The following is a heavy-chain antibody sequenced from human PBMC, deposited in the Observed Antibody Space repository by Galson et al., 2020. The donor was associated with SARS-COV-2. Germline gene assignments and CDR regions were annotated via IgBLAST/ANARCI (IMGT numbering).Heavy chain of an antibody. CDR1: GFTFSDYS. CDR3: ARDLRYSFDY. V-gene: IGHV3-48*02. Sequence: GGSLRLSCVASGFTFSDYSMQWVRQAPGKGLEWISYTTSSSSTIYYAESVKGRFTISRDNVNNSVYLQMDSLRDEDTAVYYCARDLRYSFDYWGQGTPVTVSS. J-gene: IGHJ4*02. D-gene: IGHD1-26*01. CDR2: TTSSSSTI.